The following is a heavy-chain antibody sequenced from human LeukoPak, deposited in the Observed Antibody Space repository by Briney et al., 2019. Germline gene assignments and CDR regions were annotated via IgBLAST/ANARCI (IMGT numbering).Heavy chain of an antibody. Sequence: GGSLRLSCAASGFTFSSYEMNWVRQAPGKGLEWVSYISSSGSTIYYADSVKGRFTISRDNAKNSLYLQMNSLRAEDTAVYYCARDGGYSGYPFDYWGQGTLVTVSS. CDR3: ARDGGYSGYPFDY. J-gene: IGHJ4*02. V-gene: IGHV3-48*03. D-gene: IGHD5-12*01. CDR2: ISSSGSTI. CDR1: GFTFSSYE.